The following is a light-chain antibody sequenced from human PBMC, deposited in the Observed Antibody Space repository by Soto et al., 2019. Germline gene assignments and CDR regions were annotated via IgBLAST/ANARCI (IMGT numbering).Light chain of an antibody. CDR1: SDHSSYA. Sequence: QPVLTQSPSASASLGASVKLTCTLSSDHSSYAIAWHQQQPEKGPRYLMKLNSDGSHSKGDGIPDRFSGSSSGAERYLTISSLQSEDEADYYCQTWGTGIQVFGGGTQLTVL. CDR2: LNSDGSH. V-gene: IGLV4-69*01. J-gene: IGLJ2*01. CDR3: QTWGTGIQV.